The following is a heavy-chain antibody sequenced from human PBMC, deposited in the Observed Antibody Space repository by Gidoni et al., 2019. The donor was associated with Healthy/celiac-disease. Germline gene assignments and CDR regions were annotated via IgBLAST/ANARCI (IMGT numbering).Heavy chain of an antibody. CDR2: MNPNSGNT. V-gene: IGHV1-8*01. D-gene: IGHD1-26*01. CDR1: GYTFPSYD. J-gene: IGHJ4*02. CDR3: ARFVLEGYYIGFDY. Sequence: QVQPVQSGAEVKKPGASVTVSCKASGYTFPSYDINWVRQATGQGLELMGWMNPNSGNTGYAQKFQGRVTMTRNTSISTAYMELSSLRSEDTAVYYCARFVLEGYYIGFDYWGQGTLVTVSS.